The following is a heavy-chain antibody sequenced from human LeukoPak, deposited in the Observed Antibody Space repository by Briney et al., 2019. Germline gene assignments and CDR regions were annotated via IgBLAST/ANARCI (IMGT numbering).Heavy chain of an antibody. J-gene: IGHJ4*02. CDR2: IYYSGST. V-gene: IGHV4-39*07. CDR3: ARDFGGSYHFDY. D-gene: IGHD1-26*01. CDR1: GGSISSSSYY. Sequence: SETLSLTCTVSGGSISSSSYYWGWIRQPPRKGLEWIGSIYYSGSTYYNPSLKSRVTISVDTSKNQFSLKLSSVTAADTAVYYCARDFGGSYHFDYWGQGTLVTVSS.